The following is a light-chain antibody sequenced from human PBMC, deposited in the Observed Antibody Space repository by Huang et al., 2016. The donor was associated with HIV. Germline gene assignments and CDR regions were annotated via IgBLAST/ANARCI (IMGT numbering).Light chain of an antibody. V-gene: IGKV3-15*01. J-gene: IGKJ4*01. CDR2: GAA. CDR1: QSVSTN. CDR3: QQYNNWGA. Sequence: EIVMTQSPATLSVSPAERATLSCRASQSVSTNLAWYPQRPGQAPRLLIYGAAPRATRIPARVSGSGSGTEFTRTISSLQSEDFALYYCQQYNNWGAFGGGTKVQIK.